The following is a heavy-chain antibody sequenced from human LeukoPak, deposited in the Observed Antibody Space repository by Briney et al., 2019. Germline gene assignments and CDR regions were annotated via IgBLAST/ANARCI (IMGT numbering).Heavy chain of an antibody. CDR2: VYYSWST. CDR3: ARATYYSTSSPAFDI. V-gene: IGHV4-59*01. J-gene: IGHJ3*02. Sequence: SETLSLTCTVSGGSISSYYWSWIRQPPGKGLEWIGYVYYSWSTNYNPSLKSRVTFSVDTSTSQFSLKLNSVIAADTAVYYCARATYYSTSSPAFDIWGQGTMVTVSS. D-gene: IGHD6-6*01. CDR1: GGSISSYY.